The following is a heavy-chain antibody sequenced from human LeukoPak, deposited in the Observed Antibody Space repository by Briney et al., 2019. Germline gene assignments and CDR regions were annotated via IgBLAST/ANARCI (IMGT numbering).Heavy chain of an antibody. D-gene: IGHD5-18*01. Sequence: SETLSLTCAVYGGSFSGYYWSWIRQPPGKGLEWIGEINHSGSTNYNPSLKSRVTISVDTSKNQFSLKLSSVTAADTAVYYCARYRGYSYGYSSQPVDYWGQGTLVTVSS. CDR2: INHSGST. V-gene: IGHV4-34*01. CDR3: ARYRGYSYGYSSQPVDY. J-gene: IGHJ4*02. CDR1: GGSFSGYY.